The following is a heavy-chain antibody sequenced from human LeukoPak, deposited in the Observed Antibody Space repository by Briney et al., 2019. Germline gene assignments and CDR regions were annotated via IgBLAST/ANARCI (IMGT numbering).Heavy chain of an antibody. V-gene: IGHV1-18*01. CDR3: ARDRGYYYDSSGYYSYGMDV. D-gene: IGHD3-22*01. J-gene: IGHJ6*02. CDR1: GYTFTSYG. CDR2: ISAYNGNT. Sequence: GASVKVSCKASGYTFTSYGISWVRQARGQGLEWMGWISAYNGNTNYAQKLQGRVTMTTDTSTSTAYMELRSLRSDDTAVYYCARDRGYYYDSSGYYSYGMDVWGQGTTVTVSS.